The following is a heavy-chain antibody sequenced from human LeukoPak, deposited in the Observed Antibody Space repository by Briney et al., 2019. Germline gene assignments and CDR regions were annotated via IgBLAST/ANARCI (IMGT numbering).Heavy chain of an antibody. D-gene: IGHD3-22*01. CDR2: IRSSDSTT. CDR3: ARGRSYDTPAY. J-gene: IGHJ4*02. V-gene: IGHV3-48*04. CDR1: GFSFSRYA. Sequence: PGGSLRLSCAASGFSFSRYAMKWVRQAPGKGLEWLSYIRSSDSTTYYADSVKGRFTISRDNAKNSLYLQMDSLRVEDTAVYYCARGRSYDTPAYWGQGTLVTVSS.